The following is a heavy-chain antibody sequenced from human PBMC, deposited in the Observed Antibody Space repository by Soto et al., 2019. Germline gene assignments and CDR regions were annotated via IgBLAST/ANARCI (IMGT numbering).Heavy chain of an antibody. V-gene: IGHV3-23*01. CDR2: ISGSGAST. CDR1: GFTFSNYA. D-gene: IGHD7-27*01. Sequence: GGSLRLSCAASGFTFSNYAMSWVRQAPGKGLQWVSTISGSGASTYYGDSVKGRFTLSRDNSENTLFLQMDSLRAEDTAVYYCAKGDLLTGVAHFDYWGQGTLVTVSS. J-gene: IGHJ4*02. CDR3: AKGDLLTGVAHFDY.